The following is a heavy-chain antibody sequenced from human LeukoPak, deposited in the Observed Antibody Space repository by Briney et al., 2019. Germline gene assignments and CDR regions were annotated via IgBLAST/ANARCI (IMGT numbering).Heavy chain of an antibody. CDR2: INPSGGST. J-gene: IGHJ6*04. D-gene: IGHD2-2*01. CDR1: GYTLTSYY. CDR3: ARYPAPPFEHIVVVPAASPYYYYGIDV. V-gene: IGHV1-46*01. Sequence: ASVTVSCMASGYTLTSYYMHWVRQAPGQGLEWMGVINPSGGSTTYAQKFQGRVTMTRDTSTSTVYMELSSLRSEDTAVYYCARYPAPPFEHIVVVPAASPYYYYGIDVWGKGTTVTVSS.